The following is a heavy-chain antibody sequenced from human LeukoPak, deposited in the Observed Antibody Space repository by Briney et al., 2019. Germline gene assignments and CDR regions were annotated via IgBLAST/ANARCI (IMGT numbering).Heavy chain of an antibody. D-gene: IGHD3-22*01. CDR1: GGSFSGYY. CDR2: INHSGST. V-gene: IGHV4-34*01. J-gene: IGHJ1*01. Sequence: SETLSLTCAVYGGSFSGYYWSWIRQPPGKALEWIGEINHSGSTNYNPSLKSRVTISVDTSKNRFSLKLSSVTAADTAVYYCARHYYDSSGYYPENFQHWGQGTLVTVSS. CDR3: ARHYYDSSGYYPENFQH.